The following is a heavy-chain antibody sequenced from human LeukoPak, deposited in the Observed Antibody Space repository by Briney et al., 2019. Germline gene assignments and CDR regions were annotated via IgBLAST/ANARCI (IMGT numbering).Heavy chain of an antibody. CDR1: GDSLSRNNRA. D-gene: IGHD6-19*01. CDR3: ARDVGTSGWHTFDY. Sequence: SQTLSLTCAISGDSLSRNNRAWNSISQSPSRGLEWVGRTYYRSKWYDHYAESMKGRITISPDTSKNQFSLHVYAVTPEDTAVYYCARDVGTSGWHTFDYWGQGTLVTVSS. J-gene: IGHJ4*02. CDR2: TYYRSKWYD. V-gene: IGHV6-1*01.